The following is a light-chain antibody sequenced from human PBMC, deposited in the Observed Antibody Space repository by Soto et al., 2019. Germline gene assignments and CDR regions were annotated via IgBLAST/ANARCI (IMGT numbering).Light chain of an antibody. CDR1: SSDFGNYNR. V-gene: IGLV2-18*01. Sequence: QSVLTQPPSVSGSPGQSVTISCTGTSSDFGNYNRVSWYQQPPGTAPKLMIYEDTHRPSGIPDRFSGSKSGNTASLTISGLQAEDEADYYCTFYKTSSTWVFGGGTKLTVL. CDR3: TFYKTSSTWV. CDR2: EDT. J-gene: IGLJ3*02.